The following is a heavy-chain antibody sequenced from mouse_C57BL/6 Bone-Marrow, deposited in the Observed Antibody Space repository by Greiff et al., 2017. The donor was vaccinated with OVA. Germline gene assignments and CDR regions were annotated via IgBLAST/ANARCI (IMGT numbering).Heavy chain of an antibody. Sequence: QVQLKQPGAELVKPGASVKLSCKASGYTFTSYWMHWVKQRPGQGLEWIGMIHPNSGSTNYNEKFKSKATLTVDKSSSTAYMQLSSLTSEDSAVYYCARTPLYYAMDYWGQGTSVTVSS. CDR1: GYTFTSYW. V-gene: IGHV1-64*01. CDR3: ARTPLYYAMDY. CDR2: IHPNSGST. J-gene: IGHJ4*01.